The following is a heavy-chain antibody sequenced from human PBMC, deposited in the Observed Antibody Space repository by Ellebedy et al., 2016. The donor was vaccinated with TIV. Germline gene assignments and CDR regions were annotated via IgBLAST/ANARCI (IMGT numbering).Heavy chain of an antibody. D-gene: IGHD5-24*01. Sequence: PGGSLRLSCEASESTFSSYGMSWVRQAPGKGLEGFSSISTTDGTHYADSVKGRFTISRDNPKNTLYLQMNSLRVEDTAVYYCATQLWNTEFWGQGTLVIVSS. J-gene: IGHJ4*02. V-gene: IGHV3-23*01. CDR3: ATQLWNTEF. CDR2: ISTTDGT. CDR1: ESTFSSYG.